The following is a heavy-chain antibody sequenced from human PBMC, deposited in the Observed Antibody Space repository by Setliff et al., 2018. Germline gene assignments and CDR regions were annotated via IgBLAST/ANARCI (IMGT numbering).Heavy chain of an antibody. CDR3: AKRGPYCSGGTCHYYFDY. Sequence: LSCGASGFIFSNFGMHWVRQAPGKGLEWVAAVSFDGRNKYYADSVKGRFTISRDNSKNTVYLEMNSLRAEDTAVYYCAKRGPYCSGGTCHYYFDYWGQGTLVTVSS. J-gene: IGHJ4*02. V-gene: IGHV3-30*18. D-gene: IGHD2-15*01. CDR2: VSFDGRNK. CDR1: GFIFSNFG.